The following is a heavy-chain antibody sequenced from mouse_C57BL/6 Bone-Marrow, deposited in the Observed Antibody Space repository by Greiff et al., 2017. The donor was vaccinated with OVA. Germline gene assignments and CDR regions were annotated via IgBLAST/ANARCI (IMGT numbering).Heavy chain of an antibody. Sequence: QVQLQQPGAELVQPGASVKLSCKASGYTFTSYWMHWVKQRPGQGLEWIGMIYPNSGSTNYNEKFKSKATLTVDKSSSTAYMQLSSLTSEDSEVYYCARSITTVDYYAMDYWGQGTSVTVSS. CDR2: IYPNSGST. D-gene: IGHD1-1*01. V-gene: IGHV1-64*01. J-gene: IGHJ4*01. CDR3: ARSITTVDYYAMDY. CDR1: GYTFTSYW.